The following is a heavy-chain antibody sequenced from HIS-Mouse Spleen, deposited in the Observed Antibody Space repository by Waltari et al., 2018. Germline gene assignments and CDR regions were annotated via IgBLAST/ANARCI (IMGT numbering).Heavy chain of an antibody. Sequence: QLQLQESGPGLVKPSEPLSLTCPVSGGSISSSSYSWGWLRQPPGKGLAWIGSIYYSGSTYYNPSLKSRVTISVDTSKNQFSLKLSSVTAADTAVYYCASGNIAARPFDYWGQGTLVTVSS. CDR1: GGSISSSSYS. CDR2: IYYSGST. J-gene: IGHJ4*02. V-gene: IGHV4-39*01. CDR3: ASGNIAARPFDY. D-gene: IGHD6-6*01.